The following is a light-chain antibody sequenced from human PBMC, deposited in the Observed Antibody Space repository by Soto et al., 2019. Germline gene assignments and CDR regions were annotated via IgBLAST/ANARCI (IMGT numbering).Light chain of an antibody. Sequence: EIVLTQSPGTLSLSPGERATLSCRASQSTSSTYLAWYQQKPGQAPRLLIYSASNRAAGIPDRFSGSGSGTDFTLTISSLQPEDFAIYYCLQANRVPLSFGQGTRLEIK. V-gene: IGKV3-20*01. CDR3: LQANRVPLS. CDR1: QSTSSTY. CDR2: SAS. J-gene: IGKJ5*01.